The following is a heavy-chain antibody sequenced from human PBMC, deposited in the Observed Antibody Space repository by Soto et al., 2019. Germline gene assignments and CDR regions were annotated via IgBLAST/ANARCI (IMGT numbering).Heavy chain of an antibody. D-gene: IGHD6-19*01. CDR3: ARDAWYMSSGWPAYYFDY. CDR2: ISYDGSNK. CDR1: GFTFSSYA. V-gene: IGHV3-30-3*01. J-gene: IGHJ4*02. Sequence: GSLRLSCAASGFTFSSYAMHWVRQAPGKGLEWVAVISYDGSNKYYADSVKGRFTISRDNSENTLYLQMNSQRAEDTAVYYCARDAWYMSSGWPAYYFDYLGQGTLVTVSS.